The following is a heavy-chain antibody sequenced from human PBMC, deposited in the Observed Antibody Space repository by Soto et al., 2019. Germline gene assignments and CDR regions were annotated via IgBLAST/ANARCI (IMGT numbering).Heavy chain of an antibody. CDR3: TRGKWFPRGYGMDV. J-gene: IGHJ6*02. CDR2: IYFSGGT. V-gene: IGHV4-59*08. CDR1: GGSISSYY. D-gene: IGHD3-22*01. Sequence: SETLSLTCTVSGGSISSYYWSWIRQPPGKGLEWIGYIYFSGGTNYNPSLKSRVTISVDTSKNQFSLKLSSVTAADTAVYYCTRGKWFPRGYGMDVWGRGTTVTVS.